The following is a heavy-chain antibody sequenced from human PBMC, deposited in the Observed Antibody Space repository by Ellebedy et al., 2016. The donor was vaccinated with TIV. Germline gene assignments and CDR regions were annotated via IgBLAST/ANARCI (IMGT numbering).Heavy chain of an antibody. D-gene: IGHD3-3*02. CDR2: IGSRSEYT. Sequence: GESLKISCAASGFTFSSYAMAWVRQAPGKGLEWVSAIGSRSEYTFYADSVKGRFTFSRDNYKNTLYLQMNRLRAEDTAVYYCAKELVSKDSLSLDYWGLGTLVTVSS. CDR1: GFTFSSYA. CDR3: AKELVSKDSLSLDY. J-gene: IGHJ4*02. V-gene: IGHV3-23*01.